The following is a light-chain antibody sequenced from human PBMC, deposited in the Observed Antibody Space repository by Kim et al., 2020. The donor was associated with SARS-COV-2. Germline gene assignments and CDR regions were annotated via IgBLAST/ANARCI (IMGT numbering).Light chain of an antibody. CDR3: QTWDSSTVV. J-gene: IGLJ3*02. CDR1: EEKF. V-gene: IGLV3-1*01. CDR2: ADT. Sequence: EEKFASWFQQKPGPSPVLVIYADTKRPSGIPERISGSTSGNPATLTISGTQAMDEADYYCQTWDSSTVVFGGGTQLTVL.